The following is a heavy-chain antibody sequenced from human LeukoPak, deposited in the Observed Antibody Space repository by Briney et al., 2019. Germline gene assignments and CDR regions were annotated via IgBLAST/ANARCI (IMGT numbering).Heavy chain of an antibody. CDR2: IKQDGSEK. Sequence: GGSLRLSCAASGFTVSSNYMSWVRQAPGKGLEWVANIKQDGSEKYYVGSVKGRFTISRDNAKNSLYLQMNSLRAEDTAVYYCARSRLNYDYWGQGTLVTVSS. CDR3: ARSRLNYDY. D-gene: IGHD1-7*01. CDR1: GFTVSSNY. J-gene: IGHJ4*02. V-gene: IGHV3-7*01.